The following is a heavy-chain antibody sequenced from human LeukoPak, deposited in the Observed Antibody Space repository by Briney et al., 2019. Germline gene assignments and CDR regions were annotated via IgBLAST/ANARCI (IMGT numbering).Heavy chain of an antibody. Sequence: TSETLSLTCTVSGGSISSGDYYWSWIPQPPGKGLEWIGYIYYSGSTYYNPSLKSRVTISVDTSKNQFSLKLSSVTAADTAVYYCARESDSSGEFDYWGQGTLVTVSS. V-gene: IGHV4-30-4*08. CDR3: ARESDSSGEFDY. J-gene: IGHJ4*02. CDR1: GGSISSGDYY. CDR2: IYYSGST. D-gene: IGHD3-22*01.